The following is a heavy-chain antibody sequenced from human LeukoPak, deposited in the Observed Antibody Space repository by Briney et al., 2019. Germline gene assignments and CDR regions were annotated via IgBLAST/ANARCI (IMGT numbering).Heavy chain of an antibody. CDR3: ARAIVVVVASTYYYYYGMDV. D-gene: IGHD2-15*01. V-gene: IGHV3-21*06. Sequence: RGSLRLSCAASGFTFSTYNMNWVRQAPGKGLEWVSSISSSGSYIHYADSVKGRFTISRDNAKNSLYLQMNSLRAEDTAVYYCARAIVVVVASTYYYYYGMDVWGKGTTVTVSS. CDR1: GFTFSTYN. CDR2: ISSSGSYI. J-gene: IGHJ6*04.